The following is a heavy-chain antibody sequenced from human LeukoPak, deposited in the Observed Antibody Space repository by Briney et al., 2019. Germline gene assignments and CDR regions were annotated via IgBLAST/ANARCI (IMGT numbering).Heavy chain of an antibody. CDR1: GYTFTNYG. J-gene: IGHJ1*01. CDR2: ISAYNGNT. V-gene: IGHV1-18*01. Sequence: GASVKVSCKASGYTFTNYGIGWVRQAPGQGLEWMGWISAYNGNTNYAQKLQGRVTMTTDTSTSTAYMELRSLRSDDTAVYYCARDGRGSYSSPPPPPKYFQHWGQGTLVTVSS. D-gene: IGHD1-26*01. CDR3: ARDGRGSYSSPPPPPKYFQH.